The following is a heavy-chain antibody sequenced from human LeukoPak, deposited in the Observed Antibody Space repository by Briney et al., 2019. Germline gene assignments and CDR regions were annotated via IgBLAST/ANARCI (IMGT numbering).Heavy chain of an antibody. D-gene: IGHD1-26*01. CDR3: ARGGRYGGRFDY. CDR1: GFTFSSYE. Sequence: PGGSLRLSCAASGFTFSSYEMNWVRQAPGKGLEWVSYISSSGSTIYYADSVKGRFTISRDNAKNSLYLQMNSLRAEDTAVYYCARGGRYGGRFDYWGQGTLVTVSS. J-gene: IGHJ4*02. V-gene: IGHV3-48*03. CDR2: ISSSGSTI.